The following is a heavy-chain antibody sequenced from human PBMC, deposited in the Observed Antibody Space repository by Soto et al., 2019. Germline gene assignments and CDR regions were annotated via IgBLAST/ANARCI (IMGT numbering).Heavy chain of an antibody. V-gene: IGHV3-48*04. CDR1: GCTFSDHS. CDR2: ITGSGVTM. Sequence: GGSLRLSRAASGCTFSDHSLNWIRQAPGKGLEWISYITGSGVTMYADSVKGRFTISRDNAKNSLYLQMDSLRAEDTAVYYCARDGGASTFDFDSWGQRTLVTVSS. J-gene: IGHJ4*02. CDR3: ARDGGASTFDFDS. D-gene: IGHD3-16*01.